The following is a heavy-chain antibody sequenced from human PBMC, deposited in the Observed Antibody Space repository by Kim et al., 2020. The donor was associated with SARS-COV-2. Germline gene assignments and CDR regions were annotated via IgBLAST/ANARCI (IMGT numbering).Heavy chain of an antibody. CDR2: INRTGSGK. Sequence: GGSLRLSCAAAGFTFSNYAMSWVRQAPGEGLEWVAHINRTGSGKNYVDSVKGRFTISRDNSKNSVDLQMNSLRVEDSAVYYCVRDPGCRFDPWGQGTLVTVSS. D-gene: IGHD3-9*01. CDR3: VRDPGCRFDP. CDR1: GFTFSNYA. J-gene: IGHJ5*02. V-gene: IGHV3-7*01.